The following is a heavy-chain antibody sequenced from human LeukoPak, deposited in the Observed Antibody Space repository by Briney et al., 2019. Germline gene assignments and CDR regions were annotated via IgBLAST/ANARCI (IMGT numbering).Heavy chain of an antibody. CDR3: ARVARDCTNGVCYIYFDY. J-gene: IGHJ4*02. CDR2: IYYSGST. CDR1: GGSISSSSYY. D-gene: IGHD2-8*01. Sequence: PSETLSLTCTVSGGSISSSSYYWGWIRQPPGKGLEWIGSIYYSGSTYYNPSLKSRVTISVDTSKNQFSLKLISVTAADTAVYYCARVARDCTNGVCYIYFDYWGQGTLVTVSS. V-gene: IGHV4-39*07.